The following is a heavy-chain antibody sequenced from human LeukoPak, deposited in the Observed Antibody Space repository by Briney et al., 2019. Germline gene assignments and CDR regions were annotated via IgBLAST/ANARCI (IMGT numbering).Heavy chain of an antibody. Sequence: SETLSLTCAVSGGYISSPNWWSWVRQPPGKGMEWIGEILHPGTTTYNPSLKSRVTISLDESKNHFSLNLTSVTAADTAVYYCARVQGRWLQEDAFDVWGQGTMVTVSS. V-gene: IGHV4-4*02. CDR1: GGYISSPNW. J-gene: IGHJ3*01. CDR2: ILHPGTT. CDR3: ARVQGRWLQEDAFDV. D-gene: IGHD5-24*01.